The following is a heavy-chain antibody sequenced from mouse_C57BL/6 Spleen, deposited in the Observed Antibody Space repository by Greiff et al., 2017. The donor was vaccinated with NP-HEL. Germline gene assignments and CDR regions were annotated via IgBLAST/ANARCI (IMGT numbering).Heavy chain of an antibody. CDR1: GYTFTSYW. D-gene: IGHD1-1*01. CDR2: IDPSDSET. J-gene: IGHJ1*03. CDR3: ARRYGSGYFDV. Sequence: VQLQQSGAELVRPGSSVKLSCKASGYTFTSYWMHWVKQRPIQGLEWIGNIDPSDSETHYNQKFKDKATLTVDKSSSTAYMQLSSLTSEDSAVYYCARRYGSGYFDVWGTGTTVTVSS. V-gene: IGHV1-52*01.